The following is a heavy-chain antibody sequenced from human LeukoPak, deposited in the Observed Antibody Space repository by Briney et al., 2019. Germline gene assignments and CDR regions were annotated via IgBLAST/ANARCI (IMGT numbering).Heavy chain of an antibody. CDR3: AKEIASTGEPYFDY. D-gene: IGHD6-13*01. CDR1: GFTFSRYA. V-gene: IGHV3-23*01. Sequence: GGSLRLSCAASGFTFSRYAVSWVRQAPGKGLEWVSGISDSGGTYYADSVKGWFTISRDNSKNTLLLQMNNLRAEDTAVYYCAKEIASTGEPYFDYWGQGTLVTVSS. CDR2: ISDSGGT. J-gene: IGHJ4*02.